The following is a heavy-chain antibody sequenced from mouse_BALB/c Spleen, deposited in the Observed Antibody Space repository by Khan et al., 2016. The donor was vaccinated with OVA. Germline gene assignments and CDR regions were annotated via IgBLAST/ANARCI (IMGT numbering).Heavy chain of an antibody. CDR1: GYTFSSSW. V-gene: IGHV1-80*01. Sequence: QVRLQQSGAVLVRPGSSVKISCKATGYTFSSSWMNWVKQRPGQGLAWIGQIYPGDGDTNYNGKFRGKATLPVDKSSRTAYMRLSSLTSEDSADYFGARYYDSRFAYWGQGTLVTVSA. CDR3: ARYYDSRFAY. J-gene: IGHJ3*01. D-gene: IGHD1-1*01. CDR2: IYPGDGDT.